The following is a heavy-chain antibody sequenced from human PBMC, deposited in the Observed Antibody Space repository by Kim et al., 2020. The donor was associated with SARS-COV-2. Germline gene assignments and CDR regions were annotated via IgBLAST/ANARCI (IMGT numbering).Heavy chain of an antibody. V-gene: IGHV4-39*01. CDR3: ARIYYPYLSLDV. J-gene: IGHJ6*04. Sequence: YYNPSLKSRVTISADTSNNEVSLSLTSVTAADTAVYYCARIYYPYLSLDVWGKGTSVTVSS. D-gene: IGHD1-26*01.